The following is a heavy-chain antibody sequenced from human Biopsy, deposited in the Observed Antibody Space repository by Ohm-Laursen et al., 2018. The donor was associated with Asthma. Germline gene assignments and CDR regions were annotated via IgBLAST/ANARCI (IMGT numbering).Heavy chain of an antibody. CDR1: GGTFNTYV. V-gene: IGHV1-69*01. CDR2: INSVFGTT. J-gene: IGHJ4*02. Sequence: SSVKVSCKSLGGTFNTYVIGWVRQSPGPGLEWLGGINSVFGTTTYPQKFQDRVTITADDSTSTVYMELSSLRSEDTAVYYCARKSGSCISRTCYSLDFWGQGTLVTVSS. D-gene: IGHD2-2*01. CDR3: ARKSGSCISRTCYSLDF.